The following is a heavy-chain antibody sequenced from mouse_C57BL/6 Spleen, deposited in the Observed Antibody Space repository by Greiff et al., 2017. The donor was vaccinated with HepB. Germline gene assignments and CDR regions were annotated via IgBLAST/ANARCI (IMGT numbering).Heavy chain of an antibody. J-gene: IGHJ1*03. Sequence: EVHLVESGEGLVKPGGSLKLSCAASGFTFSSYAMSWVRQTPEKRLEWVAYISSGGDYIYYADTVKGRFTISRDNARNTLYLQMSSLKSEDTAMYYCTRAAGSSSLYFDVWGTGTTVTVSS. CDR3: TRAAGSSSLYFDV. CDR2: ISSGGDYI. CDR1: GFTFSSYA. D-gene: IGHD1-1*01. V-gene: IGHV5-9-1*02.